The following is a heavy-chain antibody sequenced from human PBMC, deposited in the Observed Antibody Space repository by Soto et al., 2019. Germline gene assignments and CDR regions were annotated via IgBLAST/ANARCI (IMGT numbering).Heavy chain of an antibody. V-gene: IGHV3-7*05. D-gene: IGHD3-22*01. CDR3: AKDDNYCDGRVCYDVFDV. J-gene: IGHJ3*01. CDR2: IKRDGSVK. Sequence: EVQLVESGGGLVQPGGSLRLSCVASGFTFSNYWMAWVRQAPGKGLEWVANIKRDGSVKNLAESVGGRFTISRDNAENSLDLHMNSLRGEDTAVYYCAKDDNYCDGRVCYDVFDVWGQGTMVAVSS. CDR1: GFTFSNYW.